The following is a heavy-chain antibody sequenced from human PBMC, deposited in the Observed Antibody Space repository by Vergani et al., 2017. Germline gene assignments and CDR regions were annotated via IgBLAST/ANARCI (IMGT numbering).Heavy chain of an antibody. CDR2: IYTSGST. D-gene: IGHD6-13*01. CDR1: GGSISSYY. J-gene: IGHJ4*02. Sequence: QVQLQESGPGLVKPSETLSLTCTVSGGSISSYYWSWIRQPAGKGLEWIGRIYTSGSTNYNPSLKSRVTMSVDTSKNQFSLELSSVTAADTAVYYCASTLEGSSWEYCFDYWGQGTLVTVSS. CDR3: ASTLEGSSWEYCFDY. V-gene: IGHV4-4*07.